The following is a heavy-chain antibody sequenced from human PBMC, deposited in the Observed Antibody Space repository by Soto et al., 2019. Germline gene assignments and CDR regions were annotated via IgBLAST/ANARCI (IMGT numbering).Heavy chain of an antibody. CDR2: ISSYSGNT. CDR3: ARGGDCSSTSCYTPNYYYGLDV. J-gene: IGHJ6*02. V-gene: IGHV1-18*01. Sequence: QVQLVQSGAEVKKPGASVKVSCQTSGYNFPSYGINWVRQAPGQGLEWMGWISSYSGNTKYAQNLQGRVTMTADTSTTTAYMEPRSLRSDDTAVYYCARGGDCSSTSCYTPNYYYGLDVWGQGTTVIVSS. CDR1: GYNFPSYG. D-gene: IGHD2-2*02.